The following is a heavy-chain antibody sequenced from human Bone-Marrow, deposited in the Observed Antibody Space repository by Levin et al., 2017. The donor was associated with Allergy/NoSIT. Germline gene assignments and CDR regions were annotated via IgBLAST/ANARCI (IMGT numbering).Heavy chain of an antibody. CDR1: GFTFSDYA. V-gene: IGHV3-23*01. J-gene: IGHJ4*02. CDR3: SRCEDY. CDR2: ISDSGSGT. Sequence: GGSLRLSCAASGFTFSDYAMSWVRQAPGKGLEWVSSISDSGSGTYYADSVKGRFTVSRDNSKNTLYLQVNSLRVEDTAVYYCSRCEDYWGQGTLVTVSS.